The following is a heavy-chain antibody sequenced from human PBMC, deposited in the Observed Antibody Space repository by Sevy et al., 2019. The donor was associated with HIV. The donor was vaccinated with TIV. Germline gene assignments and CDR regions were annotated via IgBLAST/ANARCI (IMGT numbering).Heavy chain of an antibody. D-gene: IGHD2-15*01. CDR1: GFTFSNAW. J-gene: IGHJ6*02. CDR2: IKSKTDGGTT. V-gene: IGHV3-15*07. CDR3: TPAPIYSLGYCGGGSCFPYYYGMDV. Sequence: GGSLRLSCAASGFTFSNAWMNWVRQAPGKGLEWVGRIKSKTDGGTTDYAAPVKCRFTISRADSINTLYLQMNGLKTEDTAVYYCTPAPIYSLGYCGGGSCFPYYYGMDVWGQGTTVTVSS.